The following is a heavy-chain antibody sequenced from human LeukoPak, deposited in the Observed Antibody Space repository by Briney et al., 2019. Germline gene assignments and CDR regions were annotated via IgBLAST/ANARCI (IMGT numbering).Heavy chain of an antibody. CDR2: ISGSGGST. CDR3: AKDQFYYDSSALDY. CDR1: GFTFSSYA. V-gene: IGHV3-23*01. J-gene: IGHJ4*02. D-gene: IGHD3-22*01. Sequence: GGSLRLSCAASGFTFSSYAMSWVRQAPGKGLEWVSPISGSGGSTYYADSVKGRFTISRDNSKNTLYLQMNSLRAEDTAVYYCAKDQFYYDSSALDYWGQGTLVTVSS.